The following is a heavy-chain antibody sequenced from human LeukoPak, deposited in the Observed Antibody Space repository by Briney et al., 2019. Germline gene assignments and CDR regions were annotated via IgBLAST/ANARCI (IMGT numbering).Heavy chain of an antibody. CDR2: ISSATSTI. D-gene: IGHD4-23*01. CDR1: GFTFSSTG. J-gene: IGHJ5*02. CDR3: AKDVTYYGGDWFDP. Sequence: GGSLRLSCAASGFTFSSTGMNWVRQAPGKGLEWVSYISSATSTIYYADSVKGRFTISRDNAKISLYLQMNSLRAEDTAVYYCAKDVTYYGGDWFDPWGQGTLVTVSS. V-gene: IGHV3-48*04.